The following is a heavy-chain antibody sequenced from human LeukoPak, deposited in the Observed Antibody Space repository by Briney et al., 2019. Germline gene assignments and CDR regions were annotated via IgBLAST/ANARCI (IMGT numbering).Heavy chain of an antibody. CDR3: ARGYCSSTSCSEFDY. Sequence: SVKVSCKASGGTFSSYAISWVRQAPGQGLEWMGRIIPILGIANYAQKFQGRVTITADKSASTAYMELSSLRSEDTAVYYCARGYCSSTSCSEFDYWGQGTLVTVSS. D-gene: IGHD2-2*01. CDR1: GGTFSSYA. V-gene: IGHV1-69*04. J-gene: IGHJ4*02. CDR2: IIPILGIA.